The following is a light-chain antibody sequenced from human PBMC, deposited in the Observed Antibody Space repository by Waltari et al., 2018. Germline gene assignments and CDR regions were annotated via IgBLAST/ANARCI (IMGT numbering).Light chain of an antibody. CDR2: WAS. CDR1: QRVLYSSNNKNY. Sequence: DIVMTQSPDSLAVSLGQRATINCKSSQRVLYSSNNKNYLAWYQQKPGQPPKLLIYWASTRESGVPDRFSGSGSGTDFTLTISSLQAEDVAVYYCQQCYLTPYTFGQGTNLEIK. CDR3: QQCYLTPYT. J-gene: IGKJ2*01. V-gene: IGKV4-1*01.